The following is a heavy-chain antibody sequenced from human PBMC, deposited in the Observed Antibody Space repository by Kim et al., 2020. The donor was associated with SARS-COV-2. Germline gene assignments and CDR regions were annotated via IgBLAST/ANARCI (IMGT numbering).Heavy chain of an antibody. CDR2: IYYSGST. CDR3: ARGYWGGEGGYSGYDYDY. CDR1: GGSISSYY. Sequence: SETLSLTCTVSGGSISSYYWSWIRQPPGKGLEWIGYIYYSGSTNYNPSLKSRVTISVDTSKNQFSLKLSSVTAADTAVYYCARGYWGGEGGYSGYDYDYWGQGTLVTVSS. D-gene: IGHD5-12*01. V-gene: IGHV4-59*01. J-gene: IGHJ4*02.